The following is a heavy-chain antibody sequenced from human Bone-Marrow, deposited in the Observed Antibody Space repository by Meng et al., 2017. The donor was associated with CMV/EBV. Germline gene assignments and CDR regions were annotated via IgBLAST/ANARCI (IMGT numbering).Heavy chain of an antibody. CDR2: TYYRSKWYN. V-gene: IGHV6-1*01. CDR3: ARDYYDSGCYYYTEGYYHGLYV. CDR1: GDSVSINSAA. D-gene: IGHD3-22*01. J-gene: IGHJ6*02. Sequence: SQTLSLTCAISGDSVSINSAAWNWIRQSPSRGLEWLGRTYYRSKWYNDYAISVKSRITINPDTSKNQFSLQLNSLTPEDTAVYYCARDYYDSGCYYYTEGYYHGLYVWGQGTTVTVSS.